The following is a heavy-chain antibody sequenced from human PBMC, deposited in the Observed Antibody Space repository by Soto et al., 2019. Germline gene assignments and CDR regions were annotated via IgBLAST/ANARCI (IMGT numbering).Heavy chain of an antibody. CDR1: GGSISGGGYY. D-gene: IGHD2-2*01. CDR2: IYYSGST. J-gene: IGHJ5*02. Sequence: SETLSLTCTFSGGSISGGGYYWSWFRQHPGKGLEWIGYIYYSGSTYYNPSLKSRVTISVDTSKNQFSLKLSSVTAAHTAVYYAANGCSSTSRLNWFDPWGQGTLVTVSS. V-gene: IGHV4-31*03. CDR3: ANGCSSTSRLNWFDP.